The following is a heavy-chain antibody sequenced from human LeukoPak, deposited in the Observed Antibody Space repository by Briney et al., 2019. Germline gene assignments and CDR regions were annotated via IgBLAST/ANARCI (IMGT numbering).Heavy chain of an antibody. CDR3: ARGRGYDYVWGSYRSRYFDY. CDR1: GGSFSGYY. Sequence: SETLSHTCAVYGGSFSGYYWSWIRQPPGKGLEWIGEINHSGSTNYNPSLKSRVTISVDTSKNQFSLKLSSVTAADTAVYYCARGRGYDYVWGSYRSRYFDYWGQGTLVTVSS. D-gene: IGHD3-16*02. J-gene: IGHJ4*02. CDR2: INHSGST. V-gene: IGHV4-34*01.